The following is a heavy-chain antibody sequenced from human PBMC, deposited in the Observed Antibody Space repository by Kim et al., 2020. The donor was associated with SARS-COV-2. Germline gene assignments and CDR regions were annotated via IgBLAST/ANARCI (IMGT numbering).Heavy chain of an antibody. CDR3: ARDFPVGYCSSTSCYAYYYGMDV. Sequence: GGSLRLSCAASGFTFSSYSMNWVRQAPGKGLEWVSSISSSSSYIYYADSVKGRFTISRDNAKNSLYLQMNSLRAEDTAVYYCARDFPVGYCSSTSCYAYYYGMDVWGQGTTVTVSS. V-gene: IGHV3-21*01. D-gene: IGHD2-2*03. CDR1: GFTFSSYS. CDR2: ISSSSSYI. J-gene: IGHJ6*02.